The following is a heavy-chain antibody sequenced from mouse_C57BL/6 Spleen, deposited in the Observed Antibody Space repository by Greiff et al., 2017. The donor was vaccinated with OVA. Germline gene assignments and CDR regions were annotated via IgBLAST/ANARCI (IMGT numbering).Heavy chain of an antibody. J-gene: IGHJ4*01. D-gene: IGHD1-1*02. V-gene: IGHV1-55*01. Sequence: VQLQQSGAELVKPGASVKMSCKASGYTFTSYWITWVKQRPGQGLEWIGDIYPGSGSTNYNEKFKSKATLTVATSSSTAYMQLSSLTSEDSAVYYCARRRLFYAMDYWGQGTSVTVSS. CDR1: GYTFTSYW. CDR3: ARRRLFYAMDY. CDR2: IYPGSGST.